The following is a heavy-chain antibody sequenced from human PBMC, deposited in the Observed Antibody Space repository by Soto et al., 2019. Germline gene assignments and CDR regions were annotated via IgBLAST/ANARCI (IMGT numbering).Heavy chain of an antibody. CDR3: AKDKYSSSYYYYYYSGMDV. CDR1: GCTFSNYG. Sequence: QVQLVESGGGVVQPGRSLRLSCAASGCTFSNYGMHWVRQAPGKGLEWVAVISYDGSSEYYADSVKGRFTISRDNSNNTLYLQMNSLRAEDTAVFYCAKDKYSSSYYYYYYSGMDVWGHGTTVTVSS. J-gene: IGHJ6*02. V-gene: IGHV3-30*18. CDR2: ISYDGSSE. D-gene: IGHD6-6*01.